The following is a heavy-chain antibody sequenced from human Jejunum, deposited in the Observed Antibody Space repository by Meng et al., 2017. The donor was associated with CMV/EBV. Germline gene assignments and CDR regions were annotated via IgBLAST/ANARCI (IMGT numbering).Heavy chain of an antibody. CDR2: LFHSGST. V-gene: IGHV4-59*03. Sequence: VSRSSFSNYYWVLIRQPPGRGLEWIGFLFHSGSTSYNPSLESRVTISVDTSKNQFSLKVSSVTAADTAVYYCARTDYYSYYGLDVWGQGTTVTVSS. J-gene: IGHJ6*02. CDR3: ARTDYYSYYGLDV. CDR1: RSSFSNYY.